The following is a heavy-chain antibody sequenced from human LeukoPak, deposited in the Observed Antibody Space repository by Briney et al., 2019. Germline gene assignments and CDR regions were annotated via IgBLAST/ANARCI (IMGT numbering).Heavy chain of an antibody. Sequence: SETLSLTCTVSGGSISSSSYYWGWIRQPPGKGLEWIGNIFYSGCTYYSPSLRSRVTISLDTSRNQFSLKLNSVTAADTAVYYCAKSNGSGLVDIWGQGTMVTVSS. D-gene: IGHD3-10*01. CDR2: IFYSGCT. CDR3: AKSNGSGLVDI. J-gene: IGHJ3*02. V-gene: IGHV4-39*07. CDR1: GGSISSSSYY.